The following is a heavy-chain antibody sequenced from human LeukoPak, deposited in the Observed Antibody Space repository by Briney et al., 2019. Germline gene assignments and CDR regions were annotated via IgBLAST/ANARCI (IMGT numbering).Heavy chain of an antibody. D-gene: IGHD7-27*01. CDR3: GRGHWGLDY. V-gene: IGHV3-48*04. J-gene: IGHJ4*02. CDR2: ISNSGTSI. CDR1: GFTFSSYS. Sequence: PGGSLRLSCAASGFTFSSYSMNWVRQAPGKGLEWVSYISNSGTSIYYADSVKGRFTISRDNAKNSLSLQMNSLRAEDTAIYYCGRGHWGLDYWGQGTLVTVSS.